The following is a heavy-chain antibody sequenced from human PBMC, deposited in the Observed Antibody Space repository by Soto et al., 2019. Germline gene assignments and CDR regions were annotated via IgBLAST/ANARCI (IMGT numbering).Heavy chain of an antibody. Sequence: EVQLVESGGGLVQPGRSLRLSCAASGFTFDDYAMHWVRQAPGKGLEWGPGISWNSGSIGYADSVKGRFTISRDNAKNSMYLHMNSMRAEDAALYYCEKLNRRYRSLRNDQGHWGQVTLVTVSS. CDR3: EKLNRRYRSLRNDQGH. J-gene: IGHJ4*02. CDR1: GFTFDDYA. CDR2: ISWNSGSI. D-gene: IGHD6-13*01. V-gene: IGHV3-9*01.